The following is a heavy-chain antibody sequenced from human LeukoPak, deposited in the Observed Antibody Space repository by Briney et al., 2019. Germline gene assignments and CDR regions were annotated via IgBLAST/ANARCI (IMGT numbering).Heavy chain of an antibody. CDR2: IIPIFGTA. V-gene: IGHV1-69*13. D-gene: IGHD6-13*01. CDR3: ARGLRGAAAGSIYYYYGMDV. CDR1: GGTFSNYA. Sequence: VASVKVSSKASGGTFSNYAISWVRQAPGQGLEWMGGIIPIFGTANYAQKFQGRVTITADESTSTAYMELSSLRSEDTAVYYCARGLRGAAAGSIYYYYGMDVWGQGTTVTVSS. J-gene: IGHJ6*02.